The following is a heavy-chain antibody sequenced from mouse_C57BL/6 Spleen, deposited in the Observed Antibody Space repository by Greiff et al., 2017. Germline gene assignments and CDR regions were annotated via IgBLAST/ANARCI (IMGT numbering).Heavy chain of an antibody. V-gene: IGHV1-82*01. Sequence: VQLQESGPELVKPGASVKISCKASGYAFSSSWMNWVKQRPGTGLEWIGRIYPGDGDTNYNGKFKGKATLTADKSSSTAYMQLSSLTSEDYAVYFCARYDYEAMDYWGQGTSVTVSS. CDR2: IYPGDGDT. CDR3: ARYDYEAMDY. CDR1: GYAFSSSW. J-gene: IGHJ4*01.